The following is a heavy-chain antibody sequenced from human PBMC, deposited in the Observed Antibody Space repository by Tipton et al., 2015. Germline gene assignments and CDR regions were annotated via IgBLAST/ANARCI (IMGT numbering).Heavy chain of an antibody. V-gene: IGHV4-61*01. CDR1: GGSVRSGSYY. CDR2: IYYSGST. D-gene: IGHD6-13*01. CDR3: ARVFRSSSGEPRHYYYGMDV. Sequence: LRLSCTVSGGSVRSGSYYWSWIRQPPGKGLEWIGYIYYSGSTNYNPSLKSRVTISVDTSKNQFSLKLSSVTAADTGVYYCARVFRSSSGEPRHYYYGMDVWGQGTTVTVSS. J-gene: IGHJ6*02.